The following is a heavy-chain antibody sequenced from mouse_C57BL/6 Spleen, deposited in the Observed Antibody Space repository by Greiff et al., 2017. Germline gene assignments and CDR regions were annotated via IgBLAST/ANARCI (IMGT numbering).Heavy chain of an antibody. CDR3: ARGGDGSSYFDY. J-gene: IGHJ2*01. Sequence: EVMLVESGGGLVKPGGSLKLSCAASGFTFSSYAMSWVRQTPEKRLEWVATISDGGSYTYYPDNVKGRFTISRDNAKNNLYLQMSHLKSEDTAMSDCARGGDGSSYFDYWGKGTTLTVSS. D-gene: IGHD1-1*01. CDR2: ISDGGSYT. CDR1: GFTFSSYA. V-gene: IGHV5-4*03.